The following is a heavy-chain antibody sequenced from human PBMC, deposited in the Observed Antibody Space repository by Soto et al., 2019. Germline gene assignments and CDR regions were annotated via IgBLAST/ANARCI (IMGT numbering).Heavy chain of an antibody. CDR2: INPKSGDT. Sequence: QVQLVQSGAEVKKPGASVKVSCEASEYTFIGFHLHWVRQAPGQGLEWMGWINPKSGDTKYAQKFQDRVTLTRDTSISTGYMELSRLESNDTAVYYCAKGLWTVGHCTGGSCYDGMDVWGQGTTVTVSS. J-gene: IGHJ6*02. D-gene: IGHD2-15*01. CDR1: EYTFIGFH. CDR3: AKGLWTVGHCTGGSCYDGMDV. V-gene: IGHV1-2*02.